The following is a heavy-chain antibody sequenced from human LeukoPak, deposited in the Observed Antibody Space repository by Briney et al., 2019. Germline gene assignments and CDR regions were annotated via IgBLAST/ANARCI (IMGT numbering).Heavy chain of an antibody. D-gene: IGHD3-3*01. V-gene: IGHV3-21*01. Sequence: PGGSLRLSCAASGFTFSSYSMNWVRQAPGKGLEWVSSISSSSSYIYYADSVMGRFTISRDNAKNSLYLQMNSLRAEDTAVYYCASPIFGVVPASFVDYWGQGTLVTVSS. CDR3: ASPIFGVVPASFVDY. J-gene: IGHJ4*02. CDR2: ISSSSSYI. CDR1: GFTFSSYS.